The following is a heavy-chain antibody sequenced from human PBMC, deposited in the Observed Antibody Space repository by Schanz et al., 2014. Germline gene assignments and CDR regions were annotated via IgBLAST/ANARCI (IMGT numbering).Heavy chain of an antibody. CDR2: ISGSGDST. CDR3: ARWRVGGLNILADDYDI. D-gene: IGHD5-12*01. CDR1: GFIFRDYY. J-gene: IGHJ3*02. Sequence: QVQLVESGGGLVKPGGSLRLSCSASGFIFRDYYMTWIRQAPGQGLEWISSISGSGDSTDYADSVRGRFTISRDYGRNSVYLEMNSLTAEDTAVYYCARWRVGGLNILADDYDIWGQGTEVTVSS. V-gene: IGHV3-11*06.